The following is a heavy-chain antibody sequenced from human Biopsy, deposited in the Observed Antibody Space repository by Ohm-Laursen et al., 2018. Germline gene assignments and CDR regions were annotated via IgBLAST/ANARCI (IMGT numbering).Heavy chain of an antibody. D-gene: IGHD1-26*01. CDR2: IYYTGST. Sequence: VTLSLTCTVSGRSISSYYWSWIRQPPGKGLEWIGYIYYTGSTNYNPSLKSRVTISVDTSMNHLSLRLTSVTAADTAVYYCARHAPSYSGSYWRYFDLWGRGTLVTVSS. J-gene: IGHJ2*01. V-gene: IGHV4-59*08. CDR3: ARHAPSYSGSYWRYFDL. CDR1: GRSISSYY.